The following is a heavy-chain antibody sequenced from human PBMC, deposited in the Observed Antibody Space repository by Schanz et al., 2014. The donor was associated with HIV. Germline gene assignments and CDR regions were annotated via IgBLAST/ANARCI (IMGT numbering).Heavy chain of an antibody. CDR1: GFTFSNYG. D-gene: IGHD6-19*01. V-gene: IGHV3-30*18. J-gene: IGHJ4*02. Sequence: VQLGESGGGVVQPGRSLSLSCAVSGFTFSNYGLHWVRQAPGQGLEWVAVISYDGSNKYYADSLKGRFTIARDNSKNTLYLQMNSLRAEDTAVYYCAKGLRQWLVLGVSDYWGQGTLVTVSS. CDR2: ISYDGSNK. CDR3: AKGLRQWLVLGVSDY.